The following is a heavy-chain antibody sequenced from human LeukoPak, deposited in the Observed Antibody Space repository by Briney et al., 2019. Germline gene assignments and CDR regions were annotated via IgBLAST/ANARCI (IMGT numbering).Heavy chain of an antibody. D-gene: IGHD4-17*01. J-gene: IGHJ5*02. CDR3: AKEDYGDYRGWFDP. Sequence: SETLSLTCTVSGGSISSYYWSWIRQPPGKGLEWIGYIYYSGSTNYNPSLKRRVTISVDTSKNQFSLKLSSVTAADTAVYYCAKEDYGDYRGWFDPWGQGTLVTVSS. V-gene: IGHV4-59*01. CDR1: GGSISSYY. CDR2: IYYSGST.